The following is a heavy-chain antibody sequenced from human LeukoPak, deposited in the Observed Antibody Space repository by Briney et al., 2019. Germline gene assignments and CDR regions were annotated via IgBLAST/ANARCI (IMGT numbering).Heavy chain of an antibody. J-gene: IGHJ4*02. D-gene: IGHD2-15*01. CDR1: GYSFPSYW. CDR2: IYPGDSDT. Sequence: GESLKISCKGSGYSFPSYWIGWVRQMPGKGVGWMGIIYPGDSDTRYSPSFQGQVTISPEKSLNTAYLQWSSLKASDTAMYYCARERYCSGGSCYASDYWGQGTLVTVSS. CDR3: ARERYCSGGSCYASDY. V-gene: IGHV5-51*01.